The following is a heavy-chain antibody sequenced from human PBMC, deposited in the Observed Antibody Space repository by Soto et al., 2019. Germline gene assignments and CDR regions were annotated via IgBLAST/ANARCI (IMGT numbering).Heavy chain of an antibody. Sequence: PGGSLRLSCAACGFTFSSYAMHGVRQAPGKGLEWVAVISYDGSNKYYADSVKGRFTISRDNSKNTLYLQMNSLRAEDTAVYYCARAATSTRYYDFWSGYYRESNDYYYGMDVWGQGTTVTVSS. J-gene: IGHJ6*02. CDR2: ISYDGSNK. V-gene: IGHV3-30-3*01. D-gene: IGHD3-3*01. CDR3: ARAATSTRYYDFWSGYYRESNDYYYGMDV. CDR1: GFTFSSYA.